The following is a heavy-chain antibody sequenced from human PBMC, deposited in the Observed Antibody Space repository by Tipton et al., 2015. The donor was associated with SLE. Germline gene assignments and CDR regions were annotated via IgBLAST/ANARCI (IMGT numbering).Heavy chain of an antibody. V-gene: IGHV4-4*07. J-gene: IGHJ4*02. D-gene: IGHD4-17*01. CDR3: ARIRPGHGDPFDF. CDR2: VSPNGGT. CDR1: GGSLNNHF. Sequence: TLSLTCTVSGGSLNNHFCSWIRQSAGKGLEWIGRVSPNGGTNYNPSLKSRVTMSVDTSKNQFSLNLSSLTAADTAEYYCARIRPGHGDPFDFWGQGTLVTVSS.